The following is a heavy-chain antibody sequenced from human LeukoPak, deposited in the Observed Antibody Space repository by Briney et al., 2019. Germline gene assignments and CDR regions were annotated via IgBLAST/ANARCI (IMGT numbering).Heavy chain of an antibody. CDR2: IWYDGSNK. CDR1: GFNFSSYG. D-gene: IGHD2-2*01. J-gene: IGHJ6*03. Sequence: GGSLRLSCAASGFNFSSYGMHWVRQAPGKGLEWVAVIWYDGSNKYYADSVKGRFTISRDNSKNTLYLQMNSLRAEDTAVYYCAKAGYCSSTSCQEHYYYYMDVWGKGTTVTVSS. V-gene: IGHV3-33*06. CDR3: AKAGYCSSTSCQEHYYYYMDV.